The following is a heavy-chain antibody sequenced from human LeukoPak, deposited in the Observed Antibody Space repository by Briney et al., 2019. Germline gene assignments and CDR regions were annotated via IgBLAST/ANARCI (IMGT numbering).Heavy chain of an antibody. D-gene: IGHD3-22*01. CDR2: IYHSGST. CDR1: GYSISSGYY. J-gene: IGHJ4*02. V-gene: IGHV4-38-2*01. CDR3: AGTYYDSSGYIFDY. Sequence: SSETLSLTCAVSGYSISSGYYWGWIRQPPGKGLEWIGSIYHSGSTYYNPSLKRRVTISVDTSKNQFSLKLSSVTAADTAVYYCAGTYYDSSGYIFDYWGQGTLVTVSS.